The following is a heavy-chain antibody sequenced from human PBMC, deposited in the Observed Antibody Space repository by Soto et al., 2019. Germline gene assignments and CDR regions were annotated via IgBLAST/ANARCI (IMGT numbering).Heavy chain of an antibody. D-gene: IGHD6-13*01. CDR2: IHHSGST. CDR1: GGSFSGYY. CDR3: ARGGEAAAAGMLWGNNNYYYYYGMDV. Sequence: SETLSLPCAVYGGSFSGYYWSWMRQPPGRGLEGIGEIHHSGSTNYNPSLKSRVTISVDTSKNQYSLKLSSVTAADTAVYYCARGGEAAAAGMLWGNNNYYYYYGMDVWGQGTTVTVSS. V-gene: IGHV4-34*01. J-gene: IGHJ6*02.